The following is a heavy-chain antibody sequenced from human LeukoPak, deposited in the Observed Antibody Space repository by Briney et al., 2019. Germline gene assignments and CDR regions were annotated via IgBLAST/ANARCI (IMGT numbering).Heavy chain of an antibody. V-gene: IGHV4-59*01. CDR2: IYSSGST. CDR3: ARGAPSGWFLFDP. Sequence: NPSETLSLTCTASGGSISSYYWSWVRQPPGKGLEWIGHIYSSGSTNYNPSLQSRVTISLDTSKNQFSLKLSSVTAADTAVYYCARGAPSGWFLFDPWGQGTLVTVSS. D-gene: IGHD6-19*01. J-gene: IGHJ5*02. CDR1: GGSISSYY.